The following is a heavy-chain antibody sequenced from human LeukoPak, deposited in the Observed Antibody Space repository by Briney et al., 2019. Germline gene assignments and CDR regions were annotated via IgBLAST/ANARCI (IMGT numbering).Heavy chain of an antibody. CDR2: ISGDSKYI. CDR3: ARGVRGVIPGFDY. Sequence: GGSLRLSCAGSGFTFSRYTFNWVRQAPGRGLEWVSAISGDSKYIYYTDSVKGRFTISRDNSKNTLYLQMNSLRADDTAVYYCARGVRGVIPGFDYWGQGTLVTVSS. D-gene: IGHD3-10*01. J-gene: IGHJ4*02. V-gene: IGHV3-21*01. CDR1: GFTFSRYT.